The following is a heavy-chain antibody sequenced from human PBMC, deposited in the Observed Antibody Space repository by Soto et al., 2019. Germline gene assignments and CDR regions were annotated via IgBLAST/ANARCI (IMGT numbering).Heavy chain of an antibody. J-gene: IGHJ4*02. D-gene: IGHD3-22*01. Sequence: PSDTLSLTCTVSGGSISSYYWSWIRQPPGRGLEWIGYIYYSGSTNYNPSLKSRVTISVDTSKNQFSLKLSSVTAADTAVYYCARDNGREQYYDSSGYWYYFDYWGQGTLVTVSS. CDR1: GGSISSYY. CDR2: IYYSGST. CDR3: ARDNGREQYYDSSGYWYYFDY. V-gene: IGHV4-59*01.